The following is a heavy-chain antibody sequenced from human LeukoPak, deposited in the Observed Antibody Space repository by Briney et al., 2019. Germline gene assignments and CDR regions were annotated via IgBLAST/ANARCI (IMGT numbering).Heavy chain of an antibody. D-gene: IGHD4-17*01. CDR1: GFTFSDHY. J-gene: IGHJ4*02. CDR3: ARGNDYDWRSFDS. Sequence: GGSLRLSCAVSGFTFSDHYLDWVRQAPGKGPEWIGRIRNKANSYTTEYAASVKGRFTISRDDSENSLYLQMNSLKSEDTAVYYCARGNDYDWRSFDSWGQGTLVTVSS. V-gene: IGHV3-72*01. CDR2: IRNKANSYTT.